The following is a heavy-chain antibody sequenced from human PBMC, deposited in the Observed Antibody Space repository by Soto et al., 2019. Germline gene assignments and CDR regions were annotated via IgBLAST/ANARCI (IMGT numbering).Heavy chain of an antibody. V-gene: IGHV5-51*01. D-gene: IGHD6-13*01. CDR2: IYPGDSDT. J-gene: IGHJ4*02. CDR3: ARRVRQQLALEFDY. Sequence: GESLNISCTGSGYSFTSYCIGWVRQMPGKGLEWMGIIYPGDSDTRYSPSFQGQVTISADKSISTAYLQWSSLKASDTAMYYCARRVRQQLALEFDYWGQGTLVTVSS. CDR1: GYSFTSYC.